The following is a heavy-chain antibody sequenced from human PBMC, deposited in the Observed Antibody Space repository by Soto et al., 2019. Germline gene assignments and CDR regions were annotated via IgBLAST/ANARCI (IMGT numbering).Heavy chain of an antibody. D-gene: IGHD2-2*01. Sequence: SETLSLTCTVSGGSVSSSYWSWIRQPPGKGLEWIASFHYSGSTNNNPSPKSRVTISVDTSKNQFSLRLTSVTAADTAVYYCARHARVPAAWDDWFDPWGQGTLVTVSS. CDR3: ARHARVPAAWDDWFDP. CDR2: FHYSGST. CDR1: GGSVSSSY. J-gene: IGHJ5*02. V-gene: IGHV4-59*08.